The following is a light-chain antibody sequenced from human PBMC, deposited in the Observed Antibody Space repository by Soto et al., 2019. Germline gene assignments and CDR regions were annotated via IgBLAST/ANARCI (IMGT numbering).Light chain of an antibody. CDR2: GAS. J-gene: IGKJ4*01. CDR1: QSVSSN. CDR3: QQYNKWPPVT. Sequence: DMVMTQSPATLSVCQAESATLSSRSSQSVSSNLAWYQQKPGQAPRLLIYGASTRATGIPARFSGSGSGTEFTLTISSLQSEDFAVYYCQQYNKWPPVTFGGGTKVDI. V-gene: IGKV3-15*01.